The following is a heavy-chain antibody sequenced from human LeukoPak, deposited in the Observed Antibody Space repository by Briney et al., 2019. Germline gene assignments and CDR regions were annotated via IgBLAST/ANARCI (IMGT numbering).Heavy chain of an antibody. CDR2: INPNSGGT. Sequence: ASVKVSCKASGYTFTGYYMHWVRQAPGQGLEWMGWINPNSGGTNYAQKFQGRVTMTRDTSISTAYMELSRLRSDDTAVYYCAKDPGTVVVQYYFDYWGQGTLVTVSS. CDR3: AKDPGTVVVQYYFDY. D-gene: IGHD2-15*01. CDR1: GYTFTGYY. V-gene: IGHV1-2*02. J-gene: IGHJ4*02.